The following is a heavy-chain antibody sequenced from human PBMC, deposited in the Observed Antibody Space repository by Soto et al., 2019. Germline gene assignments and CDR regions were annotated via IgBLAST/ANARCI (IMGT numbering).Heavy chain of an antibody. D-gene: IGHD2-8*01. CDR1: GGSISSSSYY. CDR2: IYYSGST. J-gene: IGHJ5*02. V-gene: IGHV4-39*01. Sequence: SETLSLTCTVSGGSISSSSYYWGWIRQPPGKGLEWIGSIYYSGSTYYNPSLKSRVTISVDTSKNQFSLKLSSVTAADTAVYYCARLIWNLPPQGYCTNGVCLDWFDPWGQGTLVTVSS. CDR3: ARLIWNLPPQGYCTNGVCLDWFDP.